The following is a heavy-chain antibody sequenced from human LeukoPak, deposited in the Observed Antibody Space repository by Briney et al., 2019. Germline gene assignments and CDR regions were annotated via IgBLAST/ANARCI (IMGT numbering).Heavy chain of an antibody. V-gene: IGHV3-30*04. CDR1: GFTFSSYA. CDR3: ARPRGYSGYDIGDY. Sequence: PGRSLRLSCAASGFTFSSYAMHWVRQAPGKGLEGGAVISYDGSNKYYADSVKGRFTISRDNSKNTLYLQMNSLRAEDTAVYYCARPRGYSGYDIGDYWGQGTLVTVSS. J-gene: IGHJ4*02. D-gene: IGHD5-12*01. CDR2: ISYDGSNK.